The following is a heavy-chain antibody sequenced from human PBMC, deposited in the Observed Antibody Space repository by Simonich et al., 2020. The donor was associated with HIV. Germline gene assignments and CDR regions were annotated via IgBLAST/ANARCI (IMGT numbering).Heavy chain of an antibody. CDR1: GGSFSGYY. Sequence: QVQLQQRGAGLLKPSETLSLTCAVYGGSFSGYYWSWIRQPPGKGLEWIGEINHSGSTNDNPSLKSRVTISVDTSKNQFSLKLSSVTAADTAVYYCARRHPTTVTTPYFDYWGQGTLVTVSS. V-gene: IGHV4-34*01. CDR2: INHSGST. D-gene: IGHD4-17*01. CDR3: ARRHPTTVTTPYFDY. J-gene: IGHJ4*02.